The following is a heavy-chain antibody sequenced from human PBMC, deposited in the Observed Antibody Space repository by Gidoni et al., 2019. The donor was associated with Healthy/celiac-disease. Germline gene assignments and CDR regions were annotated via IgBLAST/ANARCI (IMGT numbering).Heavy chain of an antibody. Sequence: QVQLVESGVGVVQPGRSLRLSCAASGFTFSSYGMHWVRQAPGKGLEWVAVISYDGSNKYYADSVKGRFTISRDNSKNTLYLQMNSLRAEDTAVYYCAKDLGIAAALIDYWGQGTLVTVSS. CDR2: ISYDGSNK. CDR1: GFTFSSYG. CDR3: AKDLGIAAALIDY. D-gene: IGHD6-13*01. J-gene: IGHJ4*02. V-gene: IGHV3-30*18.